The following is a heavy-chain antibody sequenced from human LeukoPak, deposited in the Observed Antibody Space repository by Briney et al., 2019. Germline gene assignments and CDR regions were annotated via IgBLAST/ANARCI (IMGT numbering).Heavy chain of an antibody. D-gene: IGHD3-16*01. J-gene: IGHJ4*02. CDR3: AGVRMGDDFNPFDY. CDR1: GFTFSRFW. Sequence: PGGSLRLSCAASGFTFSRFWIYWVRHAPGKGLVWVSRINGEGSETMYADSVKGRFTISRDNAKNTLYLQMNSLRAEDTAVYYCAGVRMGDDFNPFDYWGQGTLVTVSS. CDR2: INGEGSET. V-gene: IGHV3-74*03.